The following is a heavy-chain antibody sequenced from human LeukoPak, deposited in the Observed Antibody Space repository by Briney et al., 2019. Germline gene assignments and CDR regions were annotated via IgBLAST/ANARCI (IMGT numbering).Heavy chain of an antibody. CDR1: GFTFSSYA. J-gene: IGHJ4*02. CDR2: ISGSSGST. Sequence: GGSLRHSCAASGFTFSSYAMSWVRKAPGKGLEWVSAISGSSGSTYYADFVKGRFTISRDNSKNTLYLQMNSLRAEDTAVYYCAKSLLIIALVIDYWGQGTLVTVTS. D-gene: IGHD3-10*01. V-gene: IGHV3-23*01. CDR3: AKSLLIIALVIDY.